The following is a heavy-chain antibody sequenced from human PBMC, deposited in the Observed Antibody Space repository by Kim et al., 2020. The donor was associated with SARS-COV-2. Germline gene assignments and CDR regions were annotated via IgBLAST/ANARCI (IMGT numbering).Heavy chain of an antibody. J-gene: IGHJ3*02. CDR2: GNT. Sequence: GNTKDSQNFQGRGSLTRDTSASTVYMELSSLRFEDAAVYYCARSGAFDIWGQGTVVTVSS. CDR3: ARSGAFDI. V-gene: IGHV1-3*01.